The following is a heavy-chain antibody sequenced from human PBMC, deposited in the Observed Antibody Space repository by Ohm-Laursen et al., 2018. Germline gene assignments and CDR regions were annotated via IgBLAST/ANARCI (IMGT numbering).Heavy chain of an antibody. CDR2: MNPKSGDT. Sequence: ASVKVSCKTSGYTFINYDIHWVRQASGQGLEWMGWMNPKSGDTGYAHKFQGRVTTARNASISTANMEMSSLRSEDTAVYYCARGRLSGTRRALDIWGQGTMVTVSS. J-gene: IGHJ3*02. V-gene: IGHV1-8*01. CDR3: ARGRLSGTRRALDI. D-gene: IGHD1-7*01. CDR1: GYTFINYD.